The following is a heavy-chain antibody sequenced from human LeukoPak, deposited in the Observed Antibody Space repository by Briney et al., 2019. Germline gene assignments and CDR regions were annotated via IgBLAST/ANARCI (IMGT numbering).Heavy chain of an antibody. CDR2: LSGSGIST. CDR3: AKGRGTGTYYFDY. CDR1: GFTFAAYA. V-gene: IGHV3-23*01. Sequence: PGGSLRLSCAASGFTFAAYAMTWVRQAPGKGLEWVAALSGSGISTYYADSVKGQFTISRANSENTLHLQMDGLRAEDTAVYFCAKGRGTGTYYFDYWGRGILVTVSS. D-gene: IGHD3/OR15-3a*01. J-gene: IGHJ4*02.